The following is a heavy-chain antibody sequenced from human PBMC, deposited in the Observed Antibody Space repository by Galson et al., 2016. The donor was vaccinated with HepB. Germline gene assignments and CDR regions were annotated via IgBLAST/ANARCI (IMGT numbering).Heavy chain of an antibody. CDR3: ATEDLSSPGNGALDI. CDR2: IWFDGSSK. J-gene: IGHJ3*02. CDR1: GFIFSHYG. Sequence: CAASGFIFSHYGMHWVRQAPGEGLEWVAMIWFDGSSKHHSDSVRGRFTISRDNSKNTLYLEMNSLRAEDTAVYYCATEDLSSPGNGALDIGGQGAMVTVSS. D-gene: IGHD6-13*01. V-gene: IGHV3-33*01.